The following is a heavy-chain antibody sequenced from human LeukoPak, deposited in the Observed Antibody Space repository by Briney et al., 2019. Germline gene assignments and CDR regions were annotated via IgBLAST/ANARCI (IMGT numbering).Heavy chain of an antibody. CDR2: IRYDGSNR. J-gene: IGHJ4*02. CDR1: GFTFSSYG. D-gene: IGHD3-10*01. Sequence: PGGSLTLSCAASGFTFSSYGMHWVRQAPGKGLEWVAFIRYDGSNRYYADAVKGRFTISRDNSKNRLYLQMNSLRAEDTAVYYCAKEGKIGYYFDCWGQGSLVTVSS. CDR3: AKEGKIGYYFDC. V-gene: IGHV3-30*02.